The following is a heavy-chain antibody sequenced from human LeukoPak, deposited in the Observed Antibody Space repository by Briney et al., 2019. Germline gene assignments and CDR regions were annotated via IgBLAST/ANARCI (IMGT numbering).Heavy chain of an antibody. CDR2: IYDSGST. D-gene: IGHD1-26*01. CDR3: AKDYYKNNGP. J-gene: IGHJ5*02. Sequence: SETLSLTCTVSGGSIRSSNYYWGWIRQPPGKGLEWIGSIYDSGSTYYNPSLKSRVTISVDTSKNQFSLKLSSVTAADTAVYNCAKDYYKNNGPWGQGTLVTVSS. V-gene: IGHV4-39*02. CDR1: GGSIRSSNYY.